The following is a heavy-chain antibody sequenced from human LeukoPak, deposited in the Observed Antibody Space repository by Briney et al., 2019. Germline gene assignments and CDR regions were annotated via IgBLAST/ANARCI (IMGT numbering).Heavy chain of an antibody. CDR1: GFTDSSNY. CDR2: IYSGGTT. CDR3: ARDVGGFDP. J-gene: IGHJ5*02. Sequence: GGSLRLPCAASGFTDSSNYMSWVRQAPGKGLEWVSVIYSGGTTYSAHSVKGRFTICRDNSKNTLCLQMNSLRAEDTAVYYCARDVGGFDPWGQGPLVNVSS. V-gene: IGHV3-53*05. D-gene: IGHD1-26*01.